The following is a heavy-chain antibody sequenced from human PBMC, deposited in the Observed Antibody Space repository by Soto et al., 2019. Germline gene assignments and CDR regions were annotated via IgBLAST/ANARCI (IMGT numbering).Heavy chain of an antibody. CDR1: GYTFTRYG. J-gene: IGHJ6*02. Sequence: QVQLEQSGAEVKNPGASVKVSCKASGYTFTRYGIGWARQAPGQGLEWMGWINTYNGNSNYAQNVQGRVTLTTDTSTSTAYMELRSLRSNDTAIYYCAMVDVYVTPSPQDVWGQGTTVIVSS. D-gene: IGHD3-16*01. V-gene: IGHV1-18*01. CDR3: AMVDVYVTPSPQDV. CDR2: INTYNGNS.